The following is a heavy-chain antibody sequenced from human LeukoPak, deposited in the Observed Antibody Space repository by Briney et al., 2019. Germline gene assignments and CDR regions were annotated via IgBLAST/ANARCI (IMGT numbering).Heavy chain of an antibody. D-gene: IGHD6-19*01. Sequence: GGSLRLSCAASGFTFSSYAMSWVRQAPGKWLEWVSAVDGGGGSTYYADSVKGRFTISRDNSKNTLFLQMNSLRADDTAVYYCAKKAFSTGWTYFDYWGQGLLVTVSS. J-gene: IGHJ4*02. V-gene: IGHV3-23*01. CDR2: VDGGGGST. CDR1: GFTFSSYA. CDR3: AKKAFSTGWTYFDY.